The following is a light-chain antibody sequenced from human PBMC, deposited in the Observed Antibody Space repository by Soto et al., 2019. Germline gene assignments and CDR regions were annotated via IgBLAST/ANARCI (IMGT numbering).Light chain of an antibody. CDR2: AVT. J-gene: IGLJ3*02. CDR3: MSYAGWINWV. CDR1: SSDIGGHDY. V-gene: IGLV2-8*01. Sequence: QSALTQPPSASGSPGQSVTISCTGTSSDIGGHDYVSWYQQYPGKAPKLILYAVTQRPSGVTDRFSGSKSGNTASLTVSGLQADEEADYYCMSYAGWINWVFGGGTKLTVL.